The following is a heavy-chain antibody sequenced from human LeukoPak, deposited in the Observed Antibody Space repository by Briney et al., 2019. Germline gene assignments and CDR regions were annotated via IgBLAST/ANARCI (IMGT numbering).Heavy chain of an antibody. CDR1: GFTFSSYA. D-gene: IGHD3-22*01. Sequence: GGSLRLSCAASGFTFSSYAVSWVRQAPGKGLEWVSAISGSGGSTYYADSVKGRFTISRDTSKNTLYLKMNSLRAEDTAVYYCAKCNYYDSSGCTLDYWGQGTLVTVSS. V-gene: IGHV3-23*01. CDR3: AKCNYYDSSGCTLDY. CDR2: ISGSGGST. J-gene: IGHJ4*02.